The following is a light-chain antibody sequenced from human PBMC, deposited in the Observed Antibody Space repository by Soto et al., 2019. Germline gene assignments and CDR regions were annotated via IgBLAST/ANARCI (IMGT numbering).Light chain of an antibody. CDR3: QQFNNYPVT. CDR1: QGISSA. Sequence: AIQLTQSPSSLSASVGDRVTITCRASQGISSALAWYQQKPGKAPKLLIYDASSLESGVPSRFSGSGSGTDFTLTISSLQPEDFATYYCQQFNNYPVTFGQGKRLEIK. V-gene: IGKV1D-13*01. J-gene: IGKJ5*01. CDR2: DAS.